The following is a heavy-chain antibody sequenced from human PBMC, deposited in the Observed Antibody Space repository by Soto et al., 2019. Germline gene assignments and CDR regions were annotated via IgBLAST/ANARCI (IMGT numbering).Heavy chain of an antibody. CDR2: IYYSGNT. V-gene: IGHV4-31*02. CDR3: ARAGWSGWIDC. J-gene: IGHJ4*01. CDR1: GCSSDNAGYY. Sequence: SETLSLTWTGSGCSSDNAGYYWTGILEHPRKGLGWIGYIYYSGNTFYNPCLKSRVSISVGTSKNQFSLNLASVTAADTAVFYCARAGWSGWIDCWGHGTLVTVSS. D-gene: IGHD6-19*01.